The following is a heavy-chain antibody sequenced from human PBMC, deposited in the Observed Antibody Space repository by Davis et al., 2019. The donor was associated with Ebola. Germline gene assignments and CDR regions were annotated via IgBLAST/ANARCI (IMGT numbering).Heavy chain of an antibody. V-gene: IGHV4-59*01. D-gene: IGHD1-26*01. CDR1: GGSISSYY. CDR2: IYSSGST. J-gene: IGHJ4*02. CDR3: ARGGSYYYFDF. Sequence: MPSETLSLTCTVSGGSISSYYWSWIRQPPGKGLEWIGYIYSSGSTNYNPSLKSRVTISMDTSKNQFSLKLSSVTAADTALYFCARGGSYYYFDFWGLGTLVTVSS.